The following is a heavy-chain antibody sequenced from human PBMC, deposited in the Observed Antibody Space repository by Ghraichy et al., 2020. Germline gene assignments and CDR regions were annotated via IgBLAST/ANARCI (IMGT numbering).Heavy chain of an antibody. CDR1: GGTFSSYA. CDR3: ATTGVVPAALNYYYYGMDV. CDR2: IIPIFGTA. D-gene: IGHD2-2*01. Sequence: SVKVSCKASGGTFSSYAISWVRQAPGQGLEWMGGIIPIFGTANYAQKFQGRVTITADESTSTAYMELSSLRSEDTAVYYCATTGVVPAALNYYYYGMDVWGQGTTVTVSS. J-gene: IGHJ6*02. V-gene: IGHV1-69*13.